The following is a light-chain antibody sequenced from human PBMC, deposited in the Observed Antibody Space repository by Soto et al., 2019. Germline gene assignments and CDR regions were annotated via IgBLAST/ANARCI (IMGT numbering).Light chain of an antibody. Sequence: EIVLTQSPGTLSLSPGERATLSCWASESVSSNYLARYQQNPGQAPRLLIYDASTRATDIADRFSGSGSGTDFTLPISRLEPEDFAVYYCQQYGGSPPTTFGGGTKVEIK. J-gene: IGKJ4*01. CDR2: DAS. V-gene: IGKV3-20*01. CDR3: QQYGGSPPTT. CDR1: ESVSSNY.